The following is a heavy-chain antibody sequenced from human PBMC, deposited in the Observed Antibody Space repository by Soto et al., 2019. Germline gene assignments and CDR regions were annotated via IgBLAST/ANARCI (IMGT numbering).Heavy chain of an antibody. D-gene: IGHD3-10*02. CDR3: ARAVFGEPLNYYGMDV. J-gene: IGHJ6*02. CDR2: MNPNSGNT. Sequence: ASVKVSCKASGYTFTSYDINWVRQATGQGLEWMGWMNPNSGNTGYSQKFQGRVTITRDTSASTAYMELSSLRSEDTAVYYCARAVFGEPLNYYGMDVWGQGTTVTVSS. V-gene: IGHV1-8*01. CDR1: GYTFTSYD.